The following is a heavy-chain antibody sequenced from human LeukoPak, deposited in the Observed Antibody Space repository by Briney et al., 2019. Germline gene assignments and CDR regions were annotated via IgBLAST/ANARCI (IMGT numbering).Heavy chain of an antibody. CDR3: ARGSDTAAGLY. J-gene: IGHJ4*02. CDR1: GASISNYY. CDR2: INHSGST. D-gene: IGHD6-13*01. V-gene: IGHV4-34*01. Sequence: SETLSLTCIVSGASISNYYWSWIRQPAGKGLEWIGEINHSGSTNYNPSLKSRVSISVDSSKNQFSLKVSSVTAADTAVYYCARGSDTAAGLYWGQGTLVTVSS.